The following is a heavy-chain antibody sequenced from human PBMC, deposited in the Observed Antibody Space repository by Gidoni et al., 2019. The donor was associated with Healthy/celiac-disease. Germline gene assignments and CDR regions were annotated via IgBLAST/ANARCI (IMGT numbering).Heavy chain of an antibody. CDR3: ARESYDFWSGYYIGDY. V-gene: IGHV3-48*01. Sequence: EVQLVESGGGLVQPGGSLRLSCAASGFTFSSYSMNWVRQAPGKGLGWVSYISSSSSTIYYAHSVKGRFTISRDNAKNSLYLQMNSLRAEDTAVYYCARESYDFWSGYYIGDYWGQGTLVTVSS. J-gene: IGHJ4*02. CDR2: ISSSSSTI. D-gene: IGHD3-3*01. CDR1: GFTFSSYS.